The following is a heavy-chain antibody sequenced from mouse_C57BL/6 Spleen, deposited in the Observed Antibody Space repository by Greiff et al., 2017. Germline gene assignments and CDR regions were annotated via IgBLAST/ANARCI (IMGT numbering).Heavy chain of an antibody. Sequence: EVKLMESGPELVKPGASVKISCKASGYSFTDYNMNWVKQSNGKSLEWIGVINPNYGTTSYNQKFKGKATLTVDQSSSTAYMQLNSLTSEDSAVYYGASELGLPFDYWGQGTTLTVSS. CDR2: INPNYGTT. V-gene: IGHV1-39*01. J-gene: IGHJ2*01. CDR1: GYSFTDYN. CDR3: ASELGLPFDY.